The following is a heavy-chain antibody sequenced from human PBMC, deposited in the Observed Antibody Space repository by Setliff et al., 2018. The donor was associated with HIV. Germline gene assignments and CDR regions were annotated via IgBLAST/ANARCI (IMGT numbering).Heavy chain of an antibody. V-gene: IGHV1-69*13. J-gene: IGHJ4*02. CDR3: ARDLMVRGVITFDY. Sequence: SVKVSCKASGGTFSSYAISWVRQAPGQGLEWMGGIIPIFGTANYAQKFQGRVTITADESTSTAYMELSSLRSEDTAVYYCARDLMVRGVITFDYWGQGTLVTVSS. CDR1: GGTFSSYA. CDR2: IIPIFGTA. D-gene: IGHD3-10*01.